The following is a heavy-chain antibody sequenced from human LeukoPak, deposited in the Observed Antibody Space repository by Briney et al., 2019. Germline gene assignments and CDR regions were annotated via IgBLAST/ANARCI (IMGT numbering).Heavy chain of an antibody. J-gene: IGHJ6*04. CDR3: ARVWSLYSYGGPRMDV. V-gene: IGHV4-59*01. CDR1: VGFISSYY. D-gene: IGHD5-18*01. CDR2: IYSSGNT. Sequence: SETLSLTCTVSVGFISSYYWNWIRQTPGKGLEWIGSIYSSGNTNYNPSLKSRVTISVDTSKNQFSLMLTSVTAADTAVYYCARVWSLYSYGGPRMDVWGKGTTVTISS.